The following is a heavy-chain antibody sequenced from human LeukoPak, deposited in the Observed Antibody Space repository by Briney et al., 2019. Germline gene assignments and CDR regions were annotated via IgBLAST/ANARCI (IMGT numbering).Heavy chain of an antibody. Sequence: SVKVSCKASGYTFTGYYMHWVRQAPGQGLEWMRWINPNSGGTNYAQKFQGRVTMTRDTSISTAYMELSRLRSDDTAVYYCARSWYDILTGYPKPYYFDYWGQGTLVTVSS. V-gene: IGHV1-2*02. CDR3: ARSWYDILTGYPKPYYFDY. D-gene: IGHD3-9*01. J-gene: IGHJ4*02. CDR1: GYTFTGYY. CDR2: INPNSGGT.